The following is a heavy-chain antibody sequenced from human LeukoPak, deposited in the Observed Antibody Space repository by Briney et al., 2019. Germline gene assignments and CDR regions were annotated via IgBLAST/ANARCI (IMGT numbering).Heavy chain of an antibody. D-gene: IGHD2-15*01. J-gene: IGHJ6*03. V-gene: IGHV1-69*06. Sequence: GASVKVSCKASGGTFSSYAISWVRQAPGQGLEWMGGIIPIFGTANYAQKFQGRVTITADKSTSTAYMELSSLSSEDTAVYYCARDGGLYCSGGNCYGGLDYYYYMDVWGKGTTVTVSS. CDR3: ARDGGLYCSGGNCYGGLDYYYYMDV. CDR2: IIPIFGTA. CDR1: GGTFSSYA.